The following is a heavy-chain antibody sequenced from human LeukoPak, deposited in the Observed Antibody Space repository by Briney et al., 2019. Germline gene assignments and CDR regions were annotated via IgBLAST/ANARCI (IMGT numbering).Heavy chain of an antibody. CDR2: ISSTSRYI. Sequence: GGSLRLSCAASGFTFGNYGMNWVRRVPGKGLQWVSSISSTSRYIYYADSVKGRFTVSRDNAKNSLSLQMNSLGAEDTAVYYCARCYASGSYGMGYWGQGILVTVSS. CDR3: ARCYASGSYGMGY. CDR1: GFTFGNYG. V-gene: IGHV3-21*01. D-gene: IGHD3-10*01. J-gene: IGHJ4*02.